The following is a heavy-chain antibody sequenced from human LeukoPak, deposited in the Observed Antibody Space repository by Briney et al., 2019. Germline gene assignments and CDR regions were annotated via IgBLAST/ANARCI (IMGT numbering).Heavy chain of an antibody. D-gene: IGHD3-10*02. CDR3: AELGITMIGGV. CDR2: ISSSGSTI. J-gene: IGHJ6*04. CDR1: GFTFSSYE. Sequence: GGSLRLSSAASGFTFSSYEMNWVRQAPGKGLEWVSYISSSGSTIYYADSVKGRFTISRDNAKNSLYLQMNRLRAEDTAVYYCAELGITMIGGVWGKGTTVTISP. V-gene: IGHV3-48*03.